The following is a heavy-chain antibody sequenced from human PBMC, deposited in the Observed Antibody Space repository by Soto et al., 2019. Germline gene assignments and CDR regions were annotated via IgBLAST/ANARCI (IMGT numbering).Heavy chain of an antibody. CDR1: GFTFSSYA. D-gene: IGHD3-3*01. Sequence: GGSLRLSCAASGFTFSSYAMHWVRQAPGKGPEWVAVISYDGSNKYYADSVKGRFTISRDNSKNTLYLQMNSLRAEDTAVYYCARAEYDFWSGYLPVYYYYYGMDVWGQGTTVTVSS. CDR3: ARAEYDFWSGYLPVYYYYYGMDV. V-gene: IGHV3-30-3*01. CDR2: ISYDGSNK. J-gene: IGHJ6*02.